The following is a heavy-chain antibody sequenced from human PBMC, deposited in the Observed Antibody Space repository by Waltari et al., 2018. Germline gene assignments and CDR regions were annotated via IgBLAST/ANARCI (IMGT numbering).Heavy chain of an antibody. J-gene: IGHJ4*02. CDR2: IYWNDDK. V-gene: IGHV2-5*01. CDR1: GFSLSTSGVG. D-gene: IGHD3-3*01. Sequence: QITLKESGPTLVKPTQTLTLTCTFSGFSLSTSGVGVGWIRQPPGKPLEWLALIYWNDDKRYSPSLKSRLTITKDTSKNQVVLTMTNMDPVDTATYYCAHTLGTYYDFWSGYFHFDYWGQGTLVTVSS. CDR3: AHTLGTYYDFWSGYFHFDY.